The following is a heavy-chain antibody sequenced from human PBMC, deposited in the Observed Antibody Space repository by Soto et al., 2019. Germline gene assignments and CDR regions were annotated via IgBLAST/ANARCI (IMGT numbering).Heavy chain of an antibody. CDR3: ARGRGYCSSTSCSTFDY. Sequence: ASVKVSCKASGYTFTSFDINWVRQASGQGLEWMGWMNPNSGNTNYAQKLQGRVTMTTDTSTSTAYMELRSLRSDDTAVYYCARGRGYCSSTSCSTFDYWGQGTLVTVSS. CDR2: MNPNSGNT. J-gene: IGHJ4*02. V-gene: IGHV1-18*01. D-gene: IGHD2-2*01. CDR1: GYTFTSFD.